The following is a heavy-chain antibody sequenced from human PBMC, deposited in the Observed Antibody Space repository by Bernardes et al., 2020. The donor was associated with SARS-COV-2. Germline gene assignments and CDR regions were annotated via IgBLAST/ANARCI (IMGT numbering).Heavy chain of an antibody. V-gene: IGHV3-23*01. Sequence: GSLRLSCVASGLTFSSSVMIWVRQAPRKGLQLVSGLFGISGKTYYADSVKGRFTISRDNAKNVVYLQMNSLRDEDTAVYYCATVGLGSGWYWAYWGQGTLVTVSS. CDR3: ATVGLGSGWYWAY. D-gene: IGHD6-13*01. J-gene: IGHJ4*02. CDR1: GLTFSSSV. CDR2: LFGISGKT.